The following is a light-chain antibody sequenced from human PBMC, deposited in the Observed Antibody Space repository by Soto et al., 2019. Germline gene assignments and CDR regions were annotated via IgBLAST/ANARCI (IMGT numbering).Light chain of an antibody. Sequence: DIVLTQSPLSLSVTPGEPASISCRSSQSLRLSNGYTYFDWYLQKPGQSPQLLIYLGFNRASGVPDRFSGSGSGTDFTLEISRVEAEDVGVYYCMQALQTPWTFGQGTKVEIK. V-gene: IGKV2-28*01. J-gene: IGKJ1*01. CDR1: QSLRLSNGYTY. CDR2: LGF. CDR3: MQALQTPWT.